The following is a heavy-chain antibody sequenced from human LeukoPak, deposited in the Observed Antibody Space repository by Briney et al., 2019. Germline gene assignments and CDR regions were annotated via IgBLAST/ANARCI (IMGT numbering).Heavy chain of an antibody. J-gene: IGHJ4*02. D-gene: IGHD3-10*01. CDR1: GFTFSNYA. Sequence: PGGSLRLSCAASGFTFSNYAMSWVRQAPGKGLEWVSAISNSGDNKYYADSVKGRFTISRDNSKNTLYVEMNSLRVEDTAVYYCARAGVLWFGESKFDYWGQGTQVTVSS. CDR3: ARAGVLWFGESKFDY. CDR2: ISNSGDNK. V-gene: IGHV3-23*01.